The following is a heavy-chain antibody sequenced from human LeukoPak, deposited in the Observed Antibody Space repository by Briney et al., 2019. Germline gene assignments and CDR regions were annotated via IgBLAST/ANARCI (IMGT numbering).Heavy chain of an antibody. D-gene: IGHD2-2*01. CDR2: IYSGGST. J-gene: IGHJ6*02. CDR1: GFTVSSNY. V-gene: IGHV3-53*01. CDR3: ARDSWDCSSTSCPYYYYYGMDV. Sequence: GGSLRLSCAASGFTVSSNYMSWVRQAPGKGLEGVSVIYSGGSTYYADSVKGRFTISRDNSKNTLYLQMNSLRAEDTAVYYCARDSWDCSSTSCPYYYYYGMDVWGQGTTVTVSS.